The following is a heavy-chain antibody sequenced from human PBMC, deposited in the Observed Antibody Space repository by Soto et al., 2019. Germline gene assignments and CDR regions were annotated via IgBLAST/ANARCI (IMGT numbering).Heavy chain of an antibody. CDR3: ATDSLLYYYDSSGSSVGSNYFDY. J-gene: IGHJ4*02. Sequence: QVQLVESGGGVVQPGRSLRLSCAASGFTFSSYGMHWVRQAPGKGLEWVAVISYDGSNKYYADSVKGRFTISRDNSKNTLYLQMNSLKAEDTAVYYCATDSLLYYYDSSGSSVGSNYFDYWGQGTLVTVSS. V-gene: IGHV3-30*03. CDR2: ISYDGSNK. CDR1: GFTFSSYG. D-gene: IGHD3-22*01.